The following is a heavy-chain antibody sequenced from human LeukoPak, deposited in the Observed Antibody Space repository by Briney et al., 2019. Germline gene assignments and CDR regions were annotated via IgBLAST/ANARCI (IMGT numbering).Heavy chain of an antibody. CDR1: GFTFTNYA. J-gene: IGHJ4*02. CDR2: ISSDGSKN. V-gene: IGHV3-30*18. D-gene: IGHD5-18*01. CDR3: VKGLVQTAMSYSVDY. Sequence: GGSLRLSCAASGFTFTNYAMHWVRQTPGKGLEWVALISSDGSKNIYADPVKGRFTVSRDNSKNTLYLQMNSLRAEDTAVYYCVKGLVQTAMSYSVDYWGQGALVTVSS.